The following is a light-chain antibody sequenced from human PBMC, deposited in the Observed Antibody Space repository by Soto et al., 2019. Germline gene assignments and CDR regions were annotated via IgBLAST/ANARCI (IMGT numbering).Light chain of an antibody. Sequence: DIQMTQSPSSLSASVGDRVTITCRASQSITRYLNWYQQKPGRAPKLLIYGGSSLQSGVPPRFSGSGSGTDFTLTISSLQPEDVATYYCQQTYSTVETFGQGTKVDIK. CDR3: QQTYSTVET. J-gene: IGKJ1*01. CDR2: GGS. V-gene: IGKV1-39*01. CDR1: QSITRY.